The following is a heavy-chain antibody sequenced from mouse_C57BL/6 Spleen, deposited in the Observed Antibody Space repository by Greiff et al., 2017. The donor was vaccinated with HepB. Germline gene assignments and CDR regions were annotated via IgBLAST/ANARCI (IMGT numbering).Heavy chain of an antibody. CDR2: IHPNSGST. CDR1: GYTFTSYW. J-gene: IGHJ2*01. V-gene: IGHV1-64*01. D-gene: IGHD2-1*01. Sequence: QVQLQQPGAELVKPGASVKLSCKASGYTFTSYWMHWVKQRPGQGLEWIGMIHPNSGSTNYNEKFKSKATLTVDKSSSTAYMQLSSLTSEDSAFYYCASRNYEGYYFGYWGQGTTLTVSS. CDR3: ASRNYEGYYFGY.